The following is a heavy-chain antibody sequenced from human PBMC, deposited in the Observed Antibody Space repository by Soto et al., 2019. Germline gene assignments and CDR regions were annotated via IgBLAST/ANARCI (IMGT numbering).Heavy chain of an antibody. J-gene: IGHJ6*03. Sequence: EVQLLESGGGLAQPGGSLRLSCAASGFTFSSYAMSWVRQAPGKGLEWVSAISGSGGSTYYADSVKGRFTISRDNSKNTLYLQMNSLRAEDTAVYYCAKSSSVVPAAALNNYYYYYYMDVWGKGTTVTVSS. CDR2: ISGSGGST. D-gene: IGHD2-2*01. V-gene: IGHV3-23*01. CDR1: GFTFSSYA. CDR3: AKSSSVVPAAALNNYYYYYYMDV.